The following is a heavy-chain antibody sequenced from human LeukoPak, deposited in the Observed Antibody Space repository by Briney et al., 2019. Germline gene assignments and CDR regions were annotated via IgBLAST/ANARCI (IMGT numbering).Heavy chain of an antibody. D-gene: IGHD6-19*01. V-gene: IGHV6-1*01. Sequence: SQTLSLTCAISGDSVSSNSAAWNWIRPSPSRGLEWLGRTYYRSKWYNDYAVSVKSRIIIKPDTSKNQFSLQLNSVTPEDTAVYYCVRDNKGIAVSVAFDIWGQGTMVTVSS. CDR1: GDSVSSNSAA. J-gene: IGHJ3*02. CDR3: VRDNKGIAVSVAFDI. CDR2: TYYRSKWYN.